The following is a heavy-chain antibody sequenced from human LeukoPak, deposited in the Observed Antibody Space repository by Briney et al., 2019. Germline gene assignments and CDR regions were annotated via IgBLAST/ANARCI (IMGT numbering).Heavy chain of an antibody. CDR2: INHSGST. J-gene: IGHJ4*02. CDR3: ARVPARGSGWYFDY. V-gene: IGHV4-34*01. CDR1: GGSFSGYY. Sequence: PSETLSLTCAVYGGSFSGYYWSWIRQPPGKGLEWIGEINHSGSTNYNPSLKSRVTISVGTSKNQFSLKLSSVTAADTAVYYCARVPARGSGWYFDYWGQGTLVTVSS. D-gene: IGHD6-19*01.